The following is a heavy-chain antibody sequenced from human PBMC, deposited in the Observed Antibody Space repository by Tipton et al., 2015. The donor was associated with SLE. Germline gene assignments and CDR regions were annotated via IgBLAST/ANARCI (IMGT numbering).Heavy chain of an antibody. CDR3: AIAVAGRYCLDY. CDR2: IIPIFGTA. Sequence: QSGAEVKKPGSSVKVSCKASGGTFSNYAISWVRQAPGQGLEWMGGIIPIFGTANYAQKFQGRVTITADESTSTAYMELRSLRSGDTAVYYCAIAVAGRYCLDYWGQGTVVIVSS. D-gene: IGHD6-19*01. CDR1: GGTFSNYA. V-gene: IGHV1-69*01. J-gene: IGHJ4*02.